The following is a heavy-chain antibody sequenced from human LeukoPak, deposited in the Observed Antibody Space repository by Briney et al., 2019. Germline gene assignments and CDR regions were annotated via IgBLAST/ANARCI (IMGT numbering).Heavy chain of an antibody. CDR1: GGSISNNTYY. V-gene: IGHV4-39*01. J-gene: IGHJ5*02. CDR2: VSSVGYP. CDR3: TRPYLPNRFIGEVIIFDLGFDP. D-gene: IGHD3-10*01. Sequence: SEPLSLTCTVSGGSISNNTYYWGWIRQAPGKALEWIGSVSSVGYPFSSPSLQTRPALSVDTSPTPFSPPLNPVTATGTALYSSTRPYLPNRFIGEVIIFDLGFDPSGQGSLVTVSS.